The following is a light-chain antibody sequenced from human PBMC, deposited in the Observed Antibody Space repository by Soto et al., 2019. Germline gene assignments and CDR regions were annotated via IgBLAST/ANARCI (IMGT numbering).Light chain of an antibody. CDR2: EVS. CDR1: SSDVGSYNL. J-gene: IGLJ1*01. CDR3: SSYTSSSTPLF. Sequence: QSVLTQPASVSGSPGQSITISCTGTSSDVGSYNLVSWYQQHPGKAPKLMIYEVSNRPSGVSTRFSGSKSGNTASLTISGLQAEDEADYYCSSYTSSSTPLFFGTGTKVTVL. V-gene: IGLV2-14*02.